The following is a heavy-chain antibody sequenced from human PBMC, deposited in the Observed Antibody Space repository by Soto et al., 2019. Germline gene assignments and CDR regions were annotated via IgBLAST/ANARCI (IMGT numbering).Heavy chain of an antibody. J-gene: IGHJ6*03. CDR3: ARGRLGYCSGGSCRPRHYYYMDV. CDR1: GAFFSAYY. V-gene: IGHV4-34*01. Sequence: SEILALTYAVCGAFFSAYYWSWIRQPPGKGLERIGEINHSGSTNYNPSLKSRVTISVDTSKNQFSLKLSSVTAADTAVYYCARGRLGYCSGGSCRPRHYYYMDVWGKGTTVTVSS. CDR2: INHSGST. D-gene: IGHD2-15*01.